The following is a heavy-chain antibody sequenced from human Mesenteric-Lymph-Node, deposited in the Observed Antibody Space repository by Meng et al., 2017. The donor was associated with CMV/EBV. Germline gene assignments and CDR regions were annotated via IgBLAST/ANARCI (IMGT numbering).Heavy chain of an antibody. V-gene: IGHV3-38-3*01. CDR1: GFTVSSNE. J-gene: IGHJ4*02. Sequence: GESLKISCAASGFTVSSNEMSWVRQAPGKGLEWVSSISGGSTYYADSRKGRFTISRDNAKNSLYLQMNSLRVEDSAVYYCARDQDTKHFDYWGQGTLVTVSS. CDR2: ISGGST. D-gene: IGHD2-8*01. CDR3: ARDQDTKHFDY.